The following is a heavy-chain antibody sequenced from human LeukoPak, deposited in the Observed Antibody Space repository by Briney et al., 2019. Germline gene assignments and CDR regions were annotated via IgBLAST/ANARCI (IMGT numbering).Heavy chain of an antibody. V-gene: IGHV4-59*01. Sequence: SETLSLTCTVSGGSINNFYWYWVRQPPGKGLEWSGYIYYTGGTNYNPSLKSRVTISVDTSNNLFSLRLTYVTAADTAVYYCARVGDSGSSFDYWGQGIQVTVSS. J-gene: IGHJ4*02. CDR2: IYYTGGT. CDR1: GGSINNFY. D-gene: IGHD3-10*01. CDR3: ARVGDSGSSFDY.